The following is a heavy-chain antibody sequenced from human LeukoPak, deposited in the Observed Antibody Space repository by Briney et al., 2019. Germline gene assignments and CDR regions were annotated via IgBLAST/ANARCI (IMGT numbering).Heavy chain of an antibody. D-gene: IGHD3-22*01. CDR1: GYTFTSYG. V-gene: IGHV1-18*01. Sequence: ASVTVSCKASGYTFTSYGISWVRQAPGQGLEWMGWISAYNGNTNYAQKLQGRVTMTTDTSTSTAYMELRSLRSEDTAVYYCASRYYYDSSGYYWDAFDIWGQGTMVTAPS. CDR2: ISAYNGNT. CDR3: ASRYYYDSSGYYWDAFDI. J-gene: IGHJ3*02.